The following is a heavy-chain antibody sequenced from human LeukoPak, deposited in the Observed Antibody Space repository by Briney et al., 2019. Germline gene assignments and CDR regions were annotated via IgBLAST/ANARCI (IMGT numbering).Heavy chain of an antibody. CDR2: ISYDGSNK. Sequence: GGSLRLSCAASGFTFSSYGMHWVRQAPGKGLEWVAVISYDGSNKYYADSVKGRFTISRDNSKNTLYLQMNSLRAEDTAVYYCAKVPLEGVAGYFDYWGQGTLVTVSS. CDR1: GFTFSSYG. V-gene: IGHV3-30*18. D-gene: IGHD6-19*01. J-gene: IGHJ4*02. CDR3: AKVPLEGVAGYFDY.